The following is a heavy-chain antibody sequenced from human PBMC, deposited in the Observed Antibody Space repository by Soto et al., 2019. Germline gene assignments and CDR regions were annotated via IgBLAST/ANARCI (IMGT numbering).Heavy chain of an antibody. J-gene: IGHJ6*02. V-gene: IGHV4-4*02. CDR3: ARDFVAAAGYYYGMDV. D-gene: IGHD6-13*01. Sequence: SETLSLTCAVSGGSISSSNWWSWVRQPPGKGLEWIGEIYHSGSTNYNPSLKSRATISVDKSKNQFSLKLSSVTAADTAVYYCARDFVAAAGYYYGMDVWGQGTTVTVSS. CDR2: IYHSGST. CDR1: GGSISSSNW.